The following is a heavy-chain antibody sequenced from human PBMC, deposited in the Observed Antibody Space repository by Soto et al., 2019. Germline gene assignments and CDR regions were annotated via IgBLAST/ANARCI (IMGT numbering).Heavy chain of an antibody. CDR3: AKPPMVRGVNDY. D-gene: IGHD3-10*01. CDR2: ISGSGGST. V-gene: IGHV3-23*01. J-gene: IGHJ4*02. CDR1: GFTFSSYA. Sequence: PVGSLRLSCAASGFTFSSYAMSWVRQAPGKGLEWVSAISGSGGSTYYADSVKGRFTISRDNSKNTLYLQMNSLRAEDTAVYYCAKPPMVRGVNDYWGQGTLVTVTS.